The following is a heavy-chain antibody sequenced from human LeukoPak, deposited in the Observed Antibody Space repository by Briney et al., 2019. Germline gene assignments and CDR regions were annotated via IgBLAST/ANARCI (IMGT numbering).Heavy chain of an antibody. Sequence: PGESLRLSCAASGFTFSSYSMNWVRQAPGKGLEWVSSISSSSSYIYYADSVKGRFTISRDNAKNSLYLQMNSLRAEDTAVYYCARDPRSSGRIRGLDYWGQGTLVTVSS. J-gene: IGHJ4*02. V-gene: IGHV3-21*01. CDR2: ISSSSSYI. CDR3: ARDPRSSGRIRGLDY. D-gene: IGHD3-22*01. CDR1: GFTFSSYS.